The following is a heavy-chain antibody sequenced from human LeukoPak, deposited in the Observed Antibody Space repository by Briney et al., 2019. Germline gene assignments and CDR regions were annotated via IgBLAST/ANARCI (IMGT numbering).Heavy chain of an antibody. CDR1: KFIFSDYG. D-gene: IGHD3-10*01. J-gene: IGHJ4*02. Sequence: GSLRLSCAASKFIFSDYGMHWVRQAPGKGLEWVAFIWYDGSDEYYADSVKSRLTISRDNSKNTLYLQMNSLTTEDTAVYYCAKGGGELGSGSLDYWGQGTLVTVSS. CDR3: AKGGGELGSGSLDY. CDR2: IWYDGSDE. V-gene: IGHV3-30*02.